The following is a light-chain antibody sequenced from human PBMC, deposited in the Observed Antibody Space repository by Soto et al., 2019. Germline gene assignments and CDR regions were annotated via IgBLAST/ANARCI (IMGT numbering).Light chain of an antibody. V-gene: IGKV3-11*01. J-gene: IGKJ4*01. CDR1: QSISIY. CDR3: QQRSNWPLT. CDR2: DAS. Sequence: EIVLTQSRATLSLSPGERATLSCRASQSISIYLAWYQQKPGQAPRLLIYDASHRATGIPARFSGSGSGTDFTLTISSLEPEDFAVYYCQQRSNWPLTFGGGTKVEIK.